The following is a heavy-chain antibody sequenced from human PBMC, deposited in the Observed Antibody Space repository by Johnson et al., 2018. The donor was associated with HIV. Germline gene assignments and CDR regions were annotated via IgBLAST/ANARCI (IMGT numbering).Heavy chain of an antibody. D-gene: IGHD6-13*01. V-gene: IGHV3-9*01. CDR1: GFTFDDYA. Sequence: VQLVESGGGLVQPGGSLRLSCAASGFTFDDYAMHWVRQAPGKGLEWVSGISWNSGSIGYADSVKGRFTISRDNAKNTLFLQVNSLRVEDTAMYYCAKCIWDSSLMDVFDIWGQGTMVTVSS. CDR2: ISWNSGSI. CDR3: AKCIWDSSLMDVFDI. J-gene: IGHJ3*02.